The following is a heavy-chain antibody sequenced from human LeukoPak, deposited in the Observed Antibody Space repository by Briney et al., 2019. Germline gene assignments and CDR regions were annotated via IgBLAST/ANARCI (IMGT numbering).Heavy chain of an antibody. Sequence: GGSLRLSCAASGFTFSSYAMSWVRQAPGKGLEWVSAISGSGGSTYYADSVKGRFTISRDNSKNTLYLQMNSLRAEDTAVYYCAKGTLSSGSSLGSYFDYWGQGTLVTVSS. V-gene: IGHV3-23*01. J-gene: IGHJ4*02. CDR2: ISGSGGST. CDR1: GFTFSSYA. CDR3: AKGTLSSGSSLGSYFDY. D-gene: IGHD5-12*01.